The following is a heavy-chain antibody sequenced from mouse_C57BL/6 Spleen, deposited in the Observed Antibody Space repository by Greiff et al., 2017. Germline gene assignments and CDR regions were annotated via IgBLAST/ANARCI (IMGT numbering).Heavy chain of an antibody. V-gene: IGHV1-64*01. J-gene: IGHJ2*01. CDR2: IHPNSGST. Sequence: QVQLQQPGAELVKPGASVKLSCKASGYTFTSYWMHWVKQRPGQGLEWMGMIHPNSGSTNYNEKFKSKATLTVDKSSSTAYMQLSSLISEDSAVYYCARIRDSSGYWGQGTTLTVSS. D-gene: IGHD3-2*02. CDR1: GYTFTSYW. CDR3: ARIRDSSGY.